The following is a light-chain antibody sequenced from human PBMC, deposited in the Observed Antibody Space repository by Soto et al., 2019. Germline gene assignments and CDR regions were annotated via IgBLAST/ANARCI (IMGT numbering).Light chain of an antibody. Sequence: QSALTQPASVSGSPGQSITISCTGTSSDVGGYKYVSWYQQHPGKAPKLMIYDVSNRPSGVSNRFSGSKSGNTASLTISGLQAEDEADYYCSSSTSSGTPVVFGGGTKLTVL. J-gene: IGLJ2*01. CDR3: SSSTSSGTPVV. CDR1: SSDVGGYKY. CDR2: DVS. V-gene: IGLV2-14*01.